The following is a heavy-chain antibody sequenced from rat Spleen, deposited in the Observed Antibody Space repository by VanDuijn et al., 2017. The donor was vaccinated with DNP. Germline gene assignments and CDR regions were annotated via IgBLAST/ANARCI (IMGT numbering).Heavy chain of an antibody. CDR2: IIYDGSRT. CDR3: TTRGNYGGYDY. Sequence: EVQLVESGGGLVRPGRSLKLSCATSGFTFSDCNMAWVRQAPKKGLEWVATIIYDGSRTYYRNSVKGRFTISRDNAKSTLYLQMDSLRSEDSATYYCTTRGNYGGYDYWGQGVMVTVSS. J-gene: IGHJ2*01. CDR1: GFTFSDCN. D-gene: IGHD1-11*01. V-gene: IGHV5S10*01.